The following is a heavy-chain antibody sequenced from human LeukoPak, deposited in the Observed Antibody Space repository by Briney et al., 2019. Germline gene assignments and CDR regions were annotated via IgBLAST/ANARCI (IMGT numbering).Heavy chain of an antibody. CDR3: ARGQKYRSGYTVTELGSGYFDY. Sequence: SETLSLTCSVSGASISSSSYYWGWIRQPPGRGLEWIGYIYYSGRTSYNPSLKSRVTISVDTSKNQFSLRLSSVTAADTAVYYCARGQKYRSGYTVTELGSGYFDYWGQGPLVTVSS. CDR1: GASISSSSYY. V-gene: IGHV4-61*05. D-gene: IGHD5-18*01. CDR2: IYYSGRT. J-gene: IGHJ4*02.